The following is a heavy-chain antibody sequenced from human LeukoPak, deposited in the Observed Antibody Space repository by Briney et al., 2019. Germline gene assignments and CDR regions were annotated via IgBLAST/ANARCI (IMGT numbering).Heavy chain of an antibody. CDR3: ARGHSSSWYRGRGYFDY. D-gene: IGHD6-13*01. V-gene: IGHV3-53*01. Sequence: GGSLRLSCGASGFTFSNYWMSWVRQAPGKGLEWVSVIYSGGSTYYADSVKGRFTISRDNSKNTLYLQMNSLRAEDTAVYYCARGHSSSWYRGRGYFDYWGQGTLVTVSS. CDR2: IYSGGST. CDR1: GFTFSNYW. J-gene: IGHJ4*02.